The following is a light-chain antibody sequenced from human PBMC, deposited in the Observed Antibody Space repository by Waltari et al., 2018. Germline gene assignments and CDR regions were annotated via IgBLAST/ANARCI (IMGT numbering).Light chain of an antibody. V-gene: IGKV3-20*01. J-gene: IGKJ1*01. CDR1: QSVSRA. Sequence: EIVLTQSPGSLSSSPGERVTLSCRASQSVSRALAWYQQKPGQAPRLLIFGASNRATGIPDRFSGSGSETDFSLTISRLDPKDFAVYYCQHYVRLPATFGRGTKVEIK. CDR3: QHYVRLPAT. CDR2: GAS.